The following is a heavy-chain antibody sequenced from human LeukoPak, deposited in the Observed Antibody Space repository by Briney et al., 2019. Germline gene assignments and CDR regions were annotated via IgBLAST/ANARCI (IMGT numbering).Heavy chain of an antibody. V-gene: IGHV3-66*01. CDR1: GFTVGSNT. Sequence: GGSLRLSCAASGFTVGSNTMGWVRQAPGKGLEWVSIIYSGGSTSYADSVKDRFTISRDNSKNTLYLQMNSLRTEDTAVYYCARGGSYFDISGYYFYWGQGTLVTVSS. J-gene: IGHJ4*02. D-gene: IGHD3-22*01. CDR3: ARGGSYFDISGYYFY. CDR2: IYSGGST.